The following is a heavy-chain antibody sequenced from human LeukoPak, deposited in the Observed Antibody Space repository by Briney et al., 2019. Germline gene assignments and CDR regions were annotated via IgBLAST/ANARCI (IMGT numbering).Heavy chain of an antibody. Sequence: SQTLSLTCAISGDSVSSTKAAWGWIRQSPSRGLEWLGRTYFMSRWINDHVLSLKSRMSINPNTSKNQFSLQLSSVTPEDTAVYYCVRWGRQQAAFDIWGQGTMVTVSS. J-gene: IGHJ3*02. V-gene: IGHV6-1*01. D-gene: IGHD3-16*01. CDR1: GDSVSSTKAA. CDR3: VRWGRQQAAFDI. CDR2: TYFMSRWIN.